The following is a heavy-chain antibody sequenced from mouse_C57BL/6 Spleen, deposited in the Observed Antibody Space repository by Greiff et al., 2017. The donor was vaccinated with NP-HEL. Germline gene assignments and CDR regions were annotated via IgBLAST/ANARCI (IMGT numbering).Heavy chain of an antibody. D-gene: IGHD1-1*01. CDR3: ARRYYGSSPYYFDY. Sequence: DVHLVESGGGLVKPGGSLKLSCAASGFTFSDYGMHWVRQAPEKGLEWVAYISSGSSTIYYADTVKGRFTISRDNAKNTLFLQMTSLRSEDTAMYYCARRYYGSSPYYFDYWGQGTTLTVSS. CDR1: GFTFSDYG. CDR2: ISSGSSTI. J-gene: IGHJ2*01. V-gene: IGHV5-17*01.